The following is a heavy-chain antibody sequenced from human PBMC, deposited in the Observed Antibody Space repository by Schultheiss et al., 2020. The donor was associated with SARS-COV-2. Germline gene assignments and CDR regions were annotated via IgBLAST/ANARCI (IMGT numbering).Heavy chain of an antibody. J-gene: IGHJ4*02. CDR2: IYHSGST. CDR3: ARQPTYYDFWSGYRKARFDY. V-gene: IGHV4-39*01. D-gene: IGHD3-3*01. CDR1: GGSISSYY. Sequence: SQTLSLTCTVSGGSISSYYWGWIRQPPGKGLEWIGSIYHSGSTYYNPSLKSRVTISVDTSKNQFSLKLSSVTAADTAVYYCARQPTYYDFWSGYRKARFDYWGQGTLVTVSS.